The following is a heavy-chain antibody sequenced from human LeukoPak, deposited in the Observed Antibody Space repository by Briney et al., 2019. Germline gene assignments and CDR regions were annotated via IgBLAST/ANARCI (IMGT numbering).Heavy chain of an antibody. CDR3: ARSTITIFGVVNPFDY. J-gene: IGHJ4*02. Sequence: SETLSLTCTVSGDSISSYYWSWIRQPPGKGLEWIGDIYYSGTTNYSPSLKSRVTISLDTSKNQFSLKLGSVTAADTAVYYCARSTITIFGVVNPFDYWGQGTLVTVSS. CDR1: GDSISSYY. D-gene: IGHD3-3*01. V-gene: IGHV4-59*01. CDR2: IYYSGTT.